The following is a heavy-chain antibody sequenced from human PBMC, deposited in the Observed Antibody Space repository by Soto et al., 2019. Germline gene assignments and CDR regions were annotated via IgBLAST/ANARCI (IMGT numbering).Heavy chain of an antibody. CDR3: ARHPGDQYYYYGMDV. Sequence: QLQLQESGPGLVKPSETLSLTCTVSGGSISSSSYYWGWIRQPPGKGLEWIGSIYYSGSTYYNPSLKSRVTISVDTSKNQFSLKLSSVTAADTAVYYCARHPGDQYYYYGMDVWGQGTTVTVSS. D-gene: IGHD3-16*01. CDR1: GGSISSSSYY. CDR2: IYYSGST. J-gene: IGHJ6*02. V-gene: IGHV4-39*01.